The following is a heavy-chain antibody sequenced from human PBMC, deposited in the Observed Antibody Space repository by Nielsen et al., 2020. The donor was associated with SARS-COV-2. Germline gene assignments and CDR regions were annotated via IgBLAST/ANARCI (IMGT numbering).Heavy chain of an antibody. CDR2: IIPIFGTA. D-gene: IGHD3-22*01. V-gene: IGHV1-69*13. Sequence: SVKVSCKASGGTFSSYAISWVRQAPGQGLEWMGGIIPIFGTANYAQKFQGRVTITADESTSTAYMELNSLRSEDTAKYYCLYSGAYYRTIDYWGQGTPVTVSS. CDR1: GGTFSSYA. CDR3: LYSGAYYRTIDY. J-gene: IGHJ4*02.